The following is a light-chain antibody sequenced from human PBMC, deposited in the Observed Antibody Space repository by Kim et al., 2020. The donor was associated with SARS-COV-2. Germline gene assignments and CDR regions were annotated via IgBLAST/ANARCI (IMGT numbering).Light chain of an antibody. CDR2: GKN. V-gene: IGLV3-19*01. CDR1: SLRSYY. Sequence: SSELTQDPAVSVALGQTVRITCQGVSLRSYYASWYQQKPGQAPVLVIYGKNNRPSGIPDRFSGFSSGNTASLTITGAQAEDEADYYCNSRDSSGNHLLFGGGTQLTVL. J-gene: IGLJ3*02. CDR3: NSRDSSGNHLL.